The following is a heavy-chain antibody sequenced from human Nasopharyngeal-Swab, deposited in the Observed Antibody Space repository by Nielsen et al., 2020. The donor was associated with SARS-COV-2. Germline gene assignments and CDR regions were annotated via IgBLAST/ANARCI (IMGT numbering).Heavy chain of an antibody. Sequence: SETLSLTCAVYGGSFSGYYWSWIRQPPGKGLEWIGTIYYSGNTYFNPSLKSRVTMSVDTSKHQFSLNLSSVTAADTALYYCARHSSGWSFDYWDHGTLVTVSS. V-gene: IGHV4-34*01. CDR1: GGSFSGYY. CDR2: IYYSGNT. CDR3: ARHSSGWSFDY. D-gene: IGHD6-19*01. J-gene: IGHJ4*01.